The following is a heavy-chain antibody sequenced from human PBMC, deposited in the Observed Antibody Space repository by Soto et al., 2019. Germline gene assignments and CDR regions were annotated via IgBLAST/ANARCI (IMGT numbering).Heavy chain of an antibody. V-gene: IGHV4-59*01. CDR3: ASGYGSGTYYTLAY. CDR1: GGSISSYY. D-gene: IGHD3-10*01. Sequence: QVQLQESGPGLVKPSETLSLTCTVSGGSISSYYWSWIRQPPGKGLEWIEYIYYSGSTNYNPSLKSRVTLSVDTSKNQFSLKLNSVTAADTAVYYCASGYGSGTYYTLAYWGQGTLVTVSS. J-gene: IGHJ4*02. CDR2: IYYSGST.